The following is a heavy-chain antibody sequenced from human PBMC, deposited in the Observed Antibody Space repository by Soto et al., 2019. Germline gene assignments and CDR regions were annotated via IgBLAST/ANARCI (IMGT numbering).Heavy chain of an antibody. CDR3: ARLSSGGSREAQYYYYYGMDV. D-gene: IGHD2-15*01. V-gene: IGHV5-10-1*01. CDR1: GYSFTSYW. CDR2: IDPSDSYT. Sequence: GESLKISCKGSGYSFTSYWISWVRQMPGKGLEWMGRIDPSDSYTNYSPSFQGHVTISADKSISTAYLQWSSLKASDTAMYYCARLSSGGSREAQYYYYYGMDVWGQGTTVTVSS. J-gene: IGHJ6*02.